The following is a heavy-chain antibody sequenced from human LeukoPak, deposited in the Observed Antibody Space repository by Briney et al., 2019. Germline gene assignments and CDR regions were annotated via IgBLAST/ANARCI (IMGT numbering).Heavy chain of an antibody. Sequence: SETLSLTCTVSGGSISSSSYYWGWICQPPGKGLEWIGSIYYSGSTYYNPSLRSRVTISVDTSKNQFSLKLSSVTAADTAVYYCARARVGAMGDYYYYYMDVWGKGTTVTVSS. CDR3: ARARVGAMGDYYYYYMDV. CDR1: GGSISSSSYY. CDR2: IYYSGST. D-gene: IGHD1-26*01. J-gene: IGHJ6*03. V-gene: IGHV4-39*07.